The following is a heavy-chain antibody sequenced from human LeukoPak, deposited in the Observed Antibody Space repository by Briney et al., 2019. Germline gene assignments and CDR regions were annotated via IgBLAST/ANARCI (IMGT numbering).Heavy chain of an antibody. CDR1: GGSISSYY. D-gene: IGHD1-26*01. J-gene: IGHJ6*02. V-gene: IGHV4-4*07. CDR3: ARESGTGRNYYYGMDV. CDR2: IYTSGST. Sequence: PSETLSLTCTVSGGSISSYYWSWIRQPAGKGLEWIGRIYTSGSTNYNPSLKSRVTMSVDTSKNQFSLKLSSVTAADTAVYYCARESGTGRNYYYGMDVWGQGTTVTVSS.